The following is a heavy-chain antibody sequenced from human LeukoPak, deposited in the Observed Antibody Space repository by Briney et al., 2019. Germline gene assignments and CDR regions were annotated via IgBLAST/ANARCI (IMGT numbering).Heavy chain of an antibody. CDR3: VRHNAARAFDI. J-gene: IGHJ3*02. CDR2: VSDDGSTT. Sequence: GRSLRLSCAASRFTFSSYAMHWVRQAPGKGLVWVSRVSDDGSTTTYADSVKGRFTISRDNAKNTLYLQMNSLRPEDTAVYYCVRHNAARAFDIWGQGTMVIVSS. CDR1: RFTFSSYA. V-gene: IGHV3-74*03. D-gene: IGHD1-1*01.